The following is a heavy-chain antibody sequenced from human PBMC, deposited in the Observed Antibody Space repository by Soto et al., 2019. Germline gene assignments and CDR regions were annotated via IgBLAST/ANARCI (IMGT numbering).Heavy chain of an antibody. V-gene: IGHV1-69*02. CDR1: GGTFSSYT. CDR3: ATTGAYCGGDCYFLH. CDR2: VIPILGIA. J-gene: IGHJ4*02. Sequence: QVQLVQSGAEVKKPGSSVKVSCKASGGTFSSYTISWVRQAPGQGLEWMGSVIPILGIANYAQKFQGRVTMTADKSTNTAYMERSSLRSEDMALYYCATTGAYCGGDCYFLHCGQGTLVTVSS. D-gene: IGHD2-21*01.